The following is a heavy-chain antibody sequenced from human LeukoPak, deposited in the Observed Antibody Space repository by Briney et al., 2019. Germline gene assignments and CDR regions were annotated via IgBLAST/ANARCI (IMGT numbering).Heavy chain of an antibody. Sequence: PSETLSLTCIVSGGSISSSSYYWGWIRQPPGKGLEWIGSIYYSGSTYYNPSLKSRVTTSVDTSKKQFSLRLSSVTASDTAVYYCVRERTMVGGADIWGQGTKVTVSS. D-gene: IGHD2-21*01. J-gene: IGHJ3*02. V-gene: IGHV4-39*07. CDR1: GGSISSSSYY. CDR3: VRERTMVGGADI. CDR2: IYYSGST.